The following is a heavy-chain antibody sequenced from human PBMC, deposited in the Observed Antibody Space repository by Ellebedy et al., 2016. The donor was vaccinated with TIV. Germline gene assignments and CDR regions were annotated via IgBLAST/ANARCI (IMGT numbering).Heavy chain of an antibody. J-gene: IGHJ6*03. CDR3: AKTLSVSRRSFYYYMDV. Sequence: GESLKISXAASGFTFSSYGMHWVRQAPGKGLEWVAVISYDGSNKYYADSVKGRFTISRDNSKNTLYLQMNSLRAEDTAVYYCAKTLSVSRRSFYYYMDVWGKGTTVTVSS. D-gene: IGHD1-26*01. CDR2: ISYDGSNK. CDR1: GFTFSSYG. V-gene: IGHV3-30*18.